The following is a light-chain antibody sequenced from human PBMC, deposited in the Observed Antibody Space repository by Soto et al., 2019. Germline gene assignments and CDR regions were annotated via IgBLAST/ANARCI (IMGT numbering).Light chain of an antibody. CDR3: QRYGSSPPLT. J-gene: IGKJ4*01. V-gene: IGKV3-20*01. CDR2: GAS. Sequence: EFVLTQSPGTLSLSPGERATLSCRASQSVSSSYLAWYQQKPGQAPRILIYGASTRATGIPDRFSGSGSGTDFTLTISRLEAEDFAVYSCQRYGSSPPLTFGGGTKVEIK. CDR1: QSVSSSY.